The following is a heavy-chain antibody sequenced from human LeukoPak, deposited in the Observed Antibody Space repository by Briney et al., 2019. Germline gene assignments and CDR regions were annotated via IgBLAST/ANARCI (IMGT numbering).Heavy chain of an antibody. CDR2: ISGSGGST. CDR1: GFTFSSYA. V-gene: IGHV3-23*01. CDR3: AKKSHSSGNFNYFDY. Sequence: GRSLRLSCAASGFTFSSYAMSWVRQAPGKGLEWVSAISGSGGSTYYADSVKGRFTVSRDNSKNTLYLQMNSLRAEDTAIYYCAKKSHSSGNFNYFDYWGQGTLVTVSS. D-gene: IGHD6-19*01. J-gene: IGHJ4*02.